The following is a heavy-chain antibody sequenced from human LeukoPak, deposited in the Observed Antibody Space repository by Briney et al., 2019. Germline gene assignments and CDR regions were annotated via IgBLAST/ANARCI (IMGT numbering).Heavy chain of an antibody. CDR2: ISSSSSYI. CDR3: AIDRVAVYKEDAFDI. D-gene: IGHD6-19*01. V-gene: IGHV3-21*01. CDR1: GFTFSSYS. Sequence: GGSLRLSCAASGFTFSSYSMNWVRQAPGKGLEWVSSISSSSSYIYYADSVKGRFTISRDNAKNSLYLQMNSLRAEDTAVYYCAIDRVAVYKEDAFDIWGQGTMVTVSS. J-gene: IGHJ3*02.